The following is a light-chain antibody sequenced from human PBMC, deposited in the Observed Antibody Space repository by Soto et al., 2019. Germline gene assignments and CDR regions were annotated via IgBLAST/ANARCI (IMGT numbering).Light chain of an antibody. Sequence: DIQMTQSPSTLSASVGDRVTITCRASQSISSWLAWYQQKPGKAPKLLIYKASSLESGVPSRFSGSGSGTEFTLTISSLQPDDFATYYCQQYNSYRRTFGQGTKVKIK. J-gene: IGKJ1*01. CDR2: KAS. CDR3: QQYNSYRRT. CDR1: QSISSW. V-gene: IGKV1-5*03.